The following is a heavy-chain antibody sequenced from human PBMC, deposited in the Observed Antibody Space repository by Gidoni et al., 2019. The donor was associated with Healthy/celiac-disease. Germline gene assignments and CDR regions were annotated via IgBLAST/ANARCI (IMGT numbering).Heavy chain of an antibody. D-gene: IGHD3-16*02. CDR2: ISSNGGST. Sequence: EVQLVASGGGLVQPGGSLRFSCSASGFTFSSYAMQWVRQAPGKGLEYVSAISSNGGSTYYADSVKGRFTISRDNSKNTLYLQMSSLRAEDTAVYYCVKDGLRLGELSTPDYWGQGTLVTVSS. CDR1: GFTFSSYA. V-gene: IGHV3-64D*08. J-gene: IGHJ4*02. CDR3: VKDGLRLGELSTPDY.